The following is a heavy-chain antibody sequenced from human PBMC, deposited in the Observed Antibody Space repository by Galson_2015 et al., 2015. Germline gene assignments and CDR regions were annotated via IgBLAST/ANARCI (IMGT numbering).Heavy chain of an antibody. CDR1: GFTFSNYW. V-gene: IGHV3-7*03. CDR3: ASQPWTGYFVY. D-gene: IGHD1-1*01. CDR2: IKQDGSEK. J-gene: IGHJ4*02. Sequence: SLRLSCAASGFTFSNYWMSWVRQAPGKGLEWVANIKQDGSEKYYVDSVKGRFTISRDNAKNSLYLQMNSLRAEDTAIYYCASQPWTGYFVYWGQGILVTVSS.